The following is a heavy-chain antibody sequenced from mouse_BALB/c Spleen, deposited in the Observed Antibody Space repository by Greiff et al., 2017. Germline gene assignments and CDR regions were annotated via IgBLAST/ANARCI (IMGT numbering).Heavy chain of an antibody. V-gene: IGHV5-17*02. CDR1: GFTFSSFG. D-gene: IGHD1-1*01. CDR3: ARSGIYYGSSDY. Sequence: EVQRVESGGGLVQPGGSRKLSCAASGFTFSSFGMHWVRQAPEKGLEWVAYISSGSSTIYYADTVKGRFTISRDNPKNTLFLQMTSLRSEDTAMYYCARSGIYYGSSDYWGQGTTLTVSS. CDR2: ISSGSSTI. J-gene: IGHJ2*01.